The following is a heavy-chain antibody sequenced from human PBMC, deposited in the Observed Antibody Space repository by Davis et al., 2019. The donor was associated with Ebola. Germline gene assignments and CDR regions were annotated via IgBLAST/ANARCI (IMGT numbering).Heavy chain of an antibody. CDR2: INAGNGNT. J-gene: IGHJ6*02. CDR1: GYTFTSYA. D-gene: IGHD6-6*01. Sequence: ASVKVSCKASGYTFTSYAMHWVRQAPGQRLEWIGWINAGNGNTKYSQKFQGRVTITRDTSASTAYMELSSLRSEDTAVYYCAVLGAAARPLHYYYYGMDVWGQGTTVTVSS. CDR3: AVLGAAARPLHYYYYGMDV. V-gene: IGHV1-3*01.